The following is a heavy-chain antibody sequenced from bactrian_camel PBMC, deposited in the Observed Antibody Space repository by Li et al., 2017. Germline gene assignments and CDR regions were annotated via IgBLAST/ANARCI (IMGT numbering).Heavy chain of an antibody. D-gene: IGHD2*01. CDR2: IGIDGST. Sequence: VQLVESGGGSVQAGGSLKLSCEASRNTYFDYCMGWFRQSPGKEREEVAGIGIDGSTSYADFVQGRFTISRDNAKNTLYLQINSLKPEDTAMYYCAADSPPCCSSGHCYTYLADFGYRGQGTQVTVS. CDR1: RNTYFDYC. J-gene: IGHJ6*01. CDR3: AADSPPCCSSGHCYTYLADFGY. V-gene: IGHV3S53*01.